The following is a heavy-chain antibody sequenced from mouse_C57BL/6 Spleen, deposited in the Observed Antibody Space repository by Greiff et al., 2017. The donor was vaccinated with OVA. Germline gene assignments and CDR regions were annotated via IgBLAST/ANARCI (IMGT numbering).Heavy chain of an antibody. V-gene: IGHV1-64*01. D-gene: IGHD1-1*01. CDR1: GYTFTSYW. CDR3: PREDYYGSINYFDY. CDR2: IHPNSGST. Sequence: QVQLQQPGAELVKPGASVKLSCKASGYTFTSYWMHWVKQRPGQGLEWIGMIHPNSGSTNYNEKFKSKATLTVDKSSSTAYMQLSSLTSEDSAVYYCPREDYYGSINYFDYWGQGTTLTVSS. J-gene: IGHJ2*01.